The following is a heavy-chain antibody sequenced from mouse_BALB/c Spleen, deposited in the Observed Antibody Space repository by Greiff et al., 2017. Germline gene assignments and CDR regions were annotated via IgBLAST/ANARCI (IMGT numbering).Heavy chain of an antibody. D-gene: IGHD2-14*01. CDR2: IWWNDNK. CDR3: ARIATHRYDVPYAMDY. V-gene: IGHV8-11*01. Sequence: QVTLKVCGPGILQPSQTLSLTCSFSGFSLSTYGIGVGWIRQPSGKGLEWLAHIWWNDNKYYNTALKSRLTISKDTSNNQVFLKIASVDTADTATYYCARIATHRYDVPYAMDYWGQGTSVTVSS. CDR1: GFSLSTYGIG. J-gene: IGHJ4*01.